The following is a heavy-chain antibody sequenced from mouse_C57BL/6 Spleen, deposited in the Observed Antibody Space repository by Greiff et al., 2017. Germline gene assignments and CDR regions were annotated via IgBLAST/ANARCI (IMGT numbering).Heavy chain of an antibody. J-gene: IGHJ4*01. CDR1: GYAFTNYF. V-gene: IGHV1-54*01. D-gene: IGHD2-13*01. CDR3: ASDYVWAMDY. Sequence: QVQLKQSGAELVRPGTSVTVSCKASGYAFTNYFFEWLKQRPGQGLVWIGVINPGSGGTNYNAKFKSKATLTADKSSSTAYMQLSSPASEDSAVYFCASDYVWAMDYWGQGTSVTVSS. CDR2: INPGSGGT.